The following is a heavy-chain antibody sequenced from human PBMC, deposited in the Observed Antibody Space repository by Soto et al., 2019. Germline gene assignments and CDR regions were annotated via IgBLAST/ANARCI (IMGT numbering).Heavy chain of an antibody. CDR3: ARGLWDFWSGYAHDY. V-gene: IGHV1-3*01. D-gene: IGHD3-3*01. J-gene: IGHJ4*02. CDR1: GYTFTSYA. CDR2: INAGNGNT. Sequence: QVQLVQSGAEVKKPGASVKVSCKASGYTFTSYAMHWVRQAPGQRLEWMGWINAGNGNTKYSQKFQGRVTITRDTSASTAYMELSSLRSEDTAVYYCARGLWDFWSGYAHDYWGQGTLVTVSS.